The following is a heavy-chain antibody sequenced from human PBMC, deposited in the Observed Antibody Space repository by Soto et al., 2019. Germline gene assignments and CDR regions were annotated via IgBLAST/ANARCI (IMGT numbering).Heavy chain of an antibody. J-gene: IGHJ4*02. CDR2: ISAYNGNT. CDR1: GYTFTSYG. V-gene: IGHV1-18*04. Sequence: QVQLVQSGAEVKKPGASVKVSCKASGYTFTSYGISWVRQAPGQGLEWMGWISAYNGNTNYAQKLQGRVTMTTDTSTSTDYMELRSLRSDDTAVYYCARARVYATVVTGGELLFDYWGQGTLVTVSS. D-gene: IGHD2-21*02. CDR3: ARARVYATVVTGGELLFDY.